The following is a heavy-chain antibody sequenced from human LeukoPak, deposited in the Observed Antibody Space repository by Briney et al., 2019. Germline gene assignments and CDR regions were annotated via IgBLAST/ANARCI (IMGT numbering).Heavy chain of an antibody. J-gene: IGHJ6*02. CDR1: GFTFSSYG. CDR3: AKDSCSSTSCYAFYYGMDV. CDR2: IRYDGSNK. D-gene: IGHD2-2*01. V-gene: IGHV3-30*02. Sequence: GGSLRLSCAASGFTFSSYGMHWVRQAPGKGLEWVAFIRYDGSNKYYADSVKGRFTISRDNSKNTLYLQMNSLRAEDTAVYYCAKDSCSSTSCYAFYYGMDVWGQGTTVTVSS.